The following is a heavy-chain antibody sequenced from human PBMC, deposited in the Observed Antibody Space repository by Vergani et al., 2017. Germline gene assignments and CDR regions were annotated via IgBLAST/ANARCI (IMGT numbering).Heavy chain of an antibody. CDR2: ISGSGGST. J-gene: IGHJ6*02. D-gene: IGHD5-12*01. V-gene: IGHV3-23*01. Sequence: EVQLLESGGDLVQPGGSLRLSCAASGFTFNHYAMNWVRQAPGKGLEYVSGISGSGGSTYYAGSVKGRFTISRDSSKNTLYLQMNSLSAGDMAVYYCAKAQPRNSGYDYLCYDHGMDVWGQGATLTVSS. CDR3: AKAQPRNSGYDYLCYDHGMDV. CDR1: GFTFNHYA.